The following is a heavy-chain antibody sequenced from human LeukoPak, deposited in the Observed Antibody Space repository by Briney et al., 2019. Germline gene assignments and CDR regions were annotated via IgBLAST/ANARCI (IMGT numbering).Heavy chain of an antibody. CDR3: AKGDVRFDT. CDR2: IGTGGST. J-gene: IGHJ5*02. CDR1: GFTFSTFA. D-gene: IGHD3-16*01. V-gene: IGHV3-23*01. Sequence: GGSLRLSCAASGFTFSTFAFSWVRQAPGKGLEWVSAIGTGGSTYYGDSVKGRFTVSRDDSKNTLYLHMSSLRAEDTAVYYCAKGDVRFDTWGQGTLVTVSS.